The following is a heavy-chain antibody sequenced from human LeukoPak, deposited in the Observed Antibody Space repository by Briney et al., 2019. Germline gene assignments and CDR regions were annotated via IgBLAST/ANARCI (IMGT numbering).Heavy chain of an antibody. J-gene: IGHJ1*01. CDR3: AREYDYGGNRPGCFQH. D-gene: IGHD4-23*01. V-gene: IGHV3-21*01. Sequence: GGSLRLSCAASGFTFSSYSMNWVRQAPGKGLEWVSFISSSSNYIYYADSLKGRFTISRDNAKNSLYLQMNSLRAEDTAVYYCAREYDYGGNRPGCFQHWGQGTLVIVSS. CDR1: GFTFSSYS. CDR2: ISSSSNYI.